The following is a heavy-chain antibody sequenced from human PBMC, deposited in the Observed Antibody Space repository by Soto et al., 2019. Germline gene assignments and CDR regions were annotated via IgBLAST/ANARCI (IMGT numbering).Heavy chain of an antibody. Sequence: GSSVKVSCKAAGDTFSTYRITRLRKDHGQGLEWVGGIIPILNTANYAQSLQGRVTITADESANIAYLELISLRSEDTTVYYCARNRYYCGKNAYIQNLGFWGQRTLGTVSS. J-gene: IGHJ4*02. CDR3: ARNRYYCGKNAYIQNLGF. CDR2: IIPILNTA. CDR1: GDTFSTYR. V-gene: IGHV1-69*13. D-gene: IGHD3-10*01.